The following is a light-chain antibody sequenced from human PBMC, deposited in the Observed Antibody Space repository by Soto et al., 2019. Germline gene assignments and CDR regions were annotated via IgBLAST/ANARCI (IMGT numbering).Light chain of an antibody. CDR2: EVS. J-gene: IGLJ3*02. Sequence: QSALTQPASVSGSPGQSITISCTGTSSDVGYYNYVSWYQQHPGKAPKLMIYEVSNRPSGVSNRFSGSKSGKTASLTISGLQAEDGADYYCSSYTTSSTWVFGGGTKLTVL. CDR1: SSDVGYYNY. CDR3: SSYTTSSTWV. V-gene: IGLV2-14*01.